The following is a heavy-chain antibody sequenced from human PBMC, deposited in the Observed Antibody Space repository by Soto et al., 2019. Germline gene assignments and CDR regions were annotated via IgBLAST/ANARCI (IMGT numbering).Heavy chain of an antibody. CDR1: GFTFSSYA. D-gene: IGHD6-13*01. CDR2: ISGSGGST. CDR3: AKGIAAAGTIYYGMDV. Sequence: GGSLRLSCAASGFTFSSYAMSWVRQAPGKGLEWVSAISGSGGSTYYADSVKGRFTISRDNSKNTLYLQMNSLRAEDTAVYYCAKGIAAAGTIYYGMDVWGQGTTVTVSS. J-gene: IGHJ6*02. V-gene: IGHV3-23*01.